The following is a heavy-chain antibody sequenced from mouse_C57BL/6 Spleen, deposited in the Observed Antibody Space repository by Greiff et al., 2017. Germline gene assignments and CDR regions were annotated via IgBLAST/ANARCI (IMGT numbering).Heavy chain of an antibody. CDR3: ARRSRNPKDFDD. V-gene: IGHV1-50*01. CDR1: GYTFTSYW. CDR2: IDPSDSYT. J-gene: IGHJ2*01. Sequence: QVHVKQPGAELVKPGASVKLSCKASGYTFTSYWMQWVKQRPGQGLEWIGEIDPSDSYTNYNQKFKGKATLTVDTSSSTAYMQLSSLTSEDSAVYYCARRSRNPKDFDDWGQGTTLTVSS.